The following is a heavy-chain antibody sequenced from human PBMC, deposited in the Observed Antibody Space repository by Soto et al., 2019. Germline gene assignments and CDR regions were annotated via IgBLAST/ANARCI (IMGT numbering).Heavy chain of an antibody. CDR3: ARRRRADAWNWPATLSCYFDY. D-gene: IGHD1-7*01. V-gene: IGHV4-39*01. Sequence: SETLSLTCPVSGGSISSNNYYWDWIRQPPGKGLEWIGSIYYTGRTYYNPSLKSRVTISLEMSKNQVSLRLDSVTASDTAVYYCARRRRADAWNWPATLSCYFDYWGQGTLDTVSS. CDR2: IYYTGRT. J-gene: IGHJ4*02. CDR1: GGSISSNNYY.